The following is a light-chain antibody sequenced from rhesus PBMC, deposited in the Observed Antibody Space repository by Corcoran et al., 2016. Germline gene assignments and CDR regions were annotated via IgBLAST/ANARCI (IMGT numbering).Light chain of an antibody. CDR2: KVS. CDR3: MQYTHIPYS. J-gene: IGKJ2*01. CDR1: QSLVQSNGKTY. Sequence: DVVMTQSPLALPITPGQPASISCRSSQSLVQSNGKTYLSWFQQKAGQPPRLLIYKVSIRYSGVPERFSGSVAGTDFTLKINRVEAEDFVVYYCMQYTHIPYSFGPGTKVEIK. V-gene: IGKV2-65*01.